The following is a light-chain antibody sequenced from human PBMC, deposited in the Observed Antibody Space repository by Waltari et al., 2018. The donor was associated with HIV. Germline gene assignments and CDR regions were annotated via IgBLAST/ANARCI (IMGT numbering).Light chain of an antibody. V-gene: IGKV4-1*01. CDR2: WAS. Sequence: DIVMTQSPDSLAVSLGARATVTCTSSRTVLYNRNYLAWYQQKPGQAPKVLIYWASTRAFGVPDRFSGSGSGTDFSLTISRVQADDVAIYYCQQYYTLRSTFGGGTKREI. CDR1: RTVLYNRNY. CDR3: QQYYTLRST. J-gene: IGKJ4*01.